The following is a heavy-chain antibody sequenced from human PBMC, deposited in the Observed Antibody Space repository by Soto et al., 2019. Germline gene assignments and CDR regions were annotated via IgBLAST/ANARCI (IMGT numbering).Heavy chain of an antibody. CDR3: IKGGWLDY. D-gene: IGHD5-12*01. Sequence: EVHRLESGGGLVQPGGSLRLSCAASKFTFSIFDMSWVRQAQGKGLEWVSMISDSGDRTYYAGSVRGPFTMSRDNSKNKGYLQMDSLRAGDTAVYYCIKGGWLDYWGQGTLVTV. CDR2: ISDSGDRT. V-gene: IGHV3-23*01. J-gene: IGHJ4*02. CDR1: KFTFSIFD.